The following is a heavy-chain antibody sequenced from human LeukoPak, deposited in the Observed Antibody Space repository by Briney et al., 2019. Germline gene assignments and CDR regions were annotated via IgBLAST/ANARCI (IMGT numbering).Heavy chain of an antibody. Sequence: ASVKVSCKASGYTFTSHGVSWVRQAPGQGLEWMGWISGYNGNTKYAQKFQGRVTMTTDTSTTTAYMELRSLRSDDTAVYYCARWSSSWQSFDYWGQGTLVTVSS. CDR3: ARWSSSWQSFDY. CDR1: GYTFTSHG. J-gene: IGHJ4*02. V-gene: IGHV1-18*01. CDR2: ISGYNGNT. D-gene: IGHD6-13*01.